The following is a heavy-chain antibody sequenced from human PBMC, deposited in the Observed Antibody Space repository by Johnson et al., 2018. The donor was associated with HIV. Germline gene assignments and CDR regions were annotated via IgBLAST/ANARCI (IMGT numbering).Heavy chain of an antibody. CDR1: GFTFSIYD. J-gene: IGHJ3*02. CDR3: ATERAVVSANAFDI. V-gene: IGHV3-13*01. CDR2: IGTAGDT. Sequence: VQLVESGGGLIQPGGSLRLSCAASGFTFSIYDMHWVRQVTGKGLEWVSAIGTAGDTYYPGSVKGRFTISRDNSKNTLYLQMNSLRPEDTAVYYCATERAVVSANAFDIWGQGTMVTVSS. D-gene: IGHD4-23*01.